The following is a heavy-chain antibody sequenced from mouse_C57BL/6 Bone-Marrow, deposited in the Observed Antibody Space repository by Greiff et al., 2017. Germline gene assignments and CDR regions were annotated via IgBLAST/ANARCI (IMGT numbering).Heavy chain of an antibody. D-gene: IGHD1-1*01. Sequence: EVQLVESGGGLVQPKGSLKLSCAASGFTFNTYAMHWVRQAPGKGLEWVARIRSKSSNYATYYADSVKDRFTISRDDSQSMLYLQMNNLKTEDTAMYYCVRDRGTPTVVATDAMDYWGQGTSVTVSS. V-gene: IGHV10-3*01. CDR1: GFTFNTYA. J-gene: IGHJ4*01. CDR3: VRDRGTPTVVATDAMDY. CDR2: IRSKSSNYAT.